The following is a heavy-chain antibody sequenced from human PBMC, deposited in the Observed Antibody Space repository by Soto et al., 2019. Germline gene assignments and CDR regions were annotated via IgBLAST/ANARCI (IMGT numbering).Heavy chain of an antibody. V-gene: IGHV3-73*01. CDR1: GFTFSGSA. D-gene: IGHD5-12*01. Sequence: LRLSCAASGFTFSGSAMHWVRQASGKGLEWVGRIRSKANSYATAYAASVKGRFTISRDDSKNTAYLQMNSLKTEDTAVYHCTRRNSGYDTGPIDYWGQGTLVTVSS. CDR2: IRSKANSYAT. CDR3: TRRNSGYDTGPIDY. J-gene: IGHJ4*02.